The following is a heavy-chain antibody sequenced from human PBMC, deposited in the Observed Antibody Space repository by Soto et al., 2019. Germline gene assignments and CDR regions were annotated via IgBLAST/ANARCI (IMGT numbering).Heavy chain of an antibody. Sequence: GVPMKVSCRGSGYSFTSYWIGWVRQMPGKGLEWMGIIYPGDSDTRYSPSFQGQVTISADKSISTAYLQWSSLKASDTAMYYCARSHFTIGLGTFDIWGQGTMVTVS. D-gene: IGHD3-3*02. CDR1: GYSFTSYW. CDR2: IYPGDSDT. V-gene: IGHV5-51*01. J-gene: IGHJ3*02. CDR3: ARSHFTIGLGTFDI.